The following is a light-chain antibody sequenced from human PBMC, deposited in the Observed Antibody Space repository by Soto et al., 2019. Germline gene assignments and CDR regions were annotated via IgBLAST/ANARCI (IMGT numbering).Light chain of an antibody. CDR1: QGISSW. CDR3: QEALNEPWT. J-gene: IGKJ1*01. CDR2: GAS. Sequence: DIQMTKSPSSVSASVGDRVTITCRASQGISSWLAWYQQKPGKAPKLLIYGASNLLSGVPSRFSGSRSGTEFTLVISSLQVDDFSTYYCQEALNEPWTVGQGTKVDIK. V-gene: IGKV1-12*01.